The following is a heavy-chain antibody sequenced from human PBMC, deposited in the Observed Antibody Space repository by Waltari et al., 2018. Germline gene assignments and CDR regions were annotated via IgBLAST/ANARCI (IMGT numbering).Heavy chain of an antibody. CDR1: GGSFSGYY. CDR3: ARITTVFRYYYYYYYMDV. Sequence: QVQLQQWGAGLLKPSETLSLTCAVYGGSFSGYYWSWIRQPPGKGLEWIGEINHSGSTNYNPSLKSRVTISVDTSKNQFSLKLSSVTAADTAVYYCARITTVFRYYYYYYYMDVWGKGTTVTVSS. V-gene: IGHV4-34*01. J-gene: IGHJ6*03. D-gene: IGHD3-3*01. CDR2: INHSGST.